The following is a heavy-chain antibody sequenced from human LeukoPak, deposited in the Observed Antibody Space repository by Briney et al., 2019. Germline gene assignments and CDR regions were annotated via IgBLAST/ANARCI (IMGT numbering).Heavy chain of an antibody. Sequence: GGSLRLSCAASRFTFINYAMHWVRQAPGKGLEWVAIILPDGVTKFYADAVKGRFTISRDNSRSTMYLQMNSLTSEDTAVYYCAKDAGEGTTPVYWGQGALVTVSS. D-gene: IGHD2-15*01. V-gene: IGHV3-30-3*01. CDR2: ILPDGVTK. J-gene: IGHJ4*02. CDR1: RFTFINYA. CDR3: AKDAGEGTTPVY.